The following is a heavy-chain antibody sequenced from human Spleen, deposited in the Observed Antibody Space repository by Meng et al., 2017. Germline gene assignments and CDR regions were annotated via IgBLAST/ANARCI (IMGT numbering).Heavy chain of an antibody. Sequence: EVQLVESGGGLVQPGRSLRLSCAASGFTFSNYAMGWVRQAPGKGLEWVSAISGSGGGTFYADSVKGRFTISRDNSKNTLYLQMDSLRAEDTAVFYCAKGDWGWFDPWGQGTLVTVSS. D-gene: IGHD2-21*02. CDR3: AKGDWGWFDP. V-gene: IGHV3-23*04. CDR2: ISGSGGGT. CDR1: GFTFSNYA. J-gene: IGHJ5*02.